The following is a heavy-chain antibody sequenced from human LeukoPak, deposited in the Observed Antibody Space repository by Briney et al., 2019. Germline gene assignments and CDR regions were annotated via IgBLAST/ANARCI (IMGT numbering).Heavy chain of an antibody. CDR3: ARDLSGVTGYTHGRGIDY. D-gene: IGHD5-18*01. J-gene: IGHJ4*02. V-gene: IGHV3-69-1*01. CDR1: GFTFSNHG. Sequence: GGSLRLSCAASGFTFSNHGMNWVRQAPGKGLEWVSFIYIGTIHYSDPVKGRFTISRDNSKTSLYLQMNSLRAEDTAVYYCARDLSGVTGYTHGRGIDYWGQGTLVTVSS. CDR2: IYIGTI.